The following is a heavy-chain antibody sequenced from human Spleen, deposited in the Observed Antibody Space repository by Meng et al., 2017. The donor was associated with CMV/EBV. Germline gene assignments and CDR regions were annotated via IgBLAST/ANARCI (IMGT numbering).Heavy chain of an antibody. D-gene: IGHD3-3*01. CDR1: GFTFSSYA. CDR2: ISYDGSNK. J-gene: IGHJ6*02. Sequence: SGFTFSSYAMHWVRQAPGKGLEWVAVISYDGSNKYYADSVKGRFTISRDNSKNTLYLQMNSLRAEDTAVYYCARDRTYYDFWSGSSVWGQGTTVTVSS. V-gene: IGHV3-30-3*01. CDR3: ARDRTYYDFWSGSSV.